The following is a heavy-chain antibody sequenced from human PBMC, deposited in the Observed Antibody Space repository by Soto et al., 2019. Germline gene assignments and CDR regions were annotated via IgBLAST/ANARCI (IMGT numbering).Heavy chain of an antibody. D-gene: IGHD6-13*01. CDR1: GHTFTGNY. Sequence: ASVKVSCKASGHTFTGNYMHWVRQAPGQGLEWMGGIIPIFGTANYAQKFQGRVTITADESTSTAYMELSSLRSEDTAVYYCAREDIAAAGTYPFDYWGQGTLVTSPQ. CDR3: AREDIAAAGTYPFDY. V-gene: IGHV1-69*13. CDR2: IIPIFGTA. J-gene: IGHJ4*02.